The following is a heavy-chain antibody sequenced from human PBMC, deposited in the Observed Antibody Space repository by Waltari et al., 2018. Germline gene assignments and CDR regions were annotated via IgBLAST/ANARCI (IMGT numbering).Heavy chain of an antibody. CDR1: GFSLSTSGVG. Sequence: QITLKESGPTLVKPTQTLTLTCTFSGFSLSTSGVGVGWIRQPPGKALEWLALIYWNDDKRYSPSLKSMLTITKDTSKNQVVLTMTNMDPVDTATYYCAHTRTYYYDSSGYYYNADAFDIWGQGTMVTVSS. D-gene: IGHD3-22*01. CDR2: IYWNDDK. V-gene: IGHV2-5*01. J-gene: IGHJ3*02. CDR3: AHTRTYYYDSSGYYYNADAFDI.